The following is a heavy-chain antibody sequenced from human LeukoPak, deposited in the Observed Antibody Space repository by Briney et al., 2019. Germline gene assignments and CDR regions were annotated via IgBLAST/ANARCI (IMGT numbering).Heavy chain of an antibody. J-gene: IGHJ4*02. CDR1: GFTFSTYW. CDR3: ARGAYYFYY. V-gene: IGHV3-7*02. Sequence: GGSLRLSCAASGFTFSTYWMSWVSQAPAKGLEWVANIKEDGRQKFYVDSVKGRFTIPRDNAKNSLYLQMSSLRAEDTAVYYCARGAYYFYYWGQGALVTVSS. D-gene: IGHD4/OR15-4a*01. CDR2: IKEDGRQK.